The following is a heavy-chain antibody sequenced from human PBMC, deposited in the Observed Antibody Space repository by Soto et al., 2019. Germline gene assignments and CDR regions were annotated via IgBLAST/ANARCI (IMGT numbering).Heavy chain of an antibody. CDR1: GYTFTSYA. V-gene: IGHV1-3*01. J-gene: IGHJ6*02. D-gene: IGHD2-21*02. CDR2: INAGNGNT. CDR3: ASEYCGGDCYSAARYGMDV. Sequence: GASVKVSSKASGYTFTSYAMHWVRQAPGQRLEWMGWINAGNGNTKYSQKFQGRVTITRDTSASTAYMELSSLRSEDTAVYYCASEYCGGDCYSAARYGMDVWGQGTTVTVSS.